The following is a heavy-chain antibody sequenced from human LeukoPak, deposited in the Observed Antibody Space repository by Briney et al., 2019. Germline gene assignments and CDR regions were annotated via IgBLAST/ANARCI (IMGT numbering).Heavy chain of an antibody. Sequence: SETLSLTCAVYGGSFNGYFYSWIRQPPGKGLEWIGEINHSGIFDYNPSLKSRVTISVDTSKKQFSLNLTSVTAADTAVYYCAGQTGSTFDIWGQGTMVTVSS. CDR1: GGSFNGYF. V-gene: IGHV4-34*01. CDR2: INHSGIF. CDR3: AGQTGSTFDI. J-gene: IGHJ3*02. D-gene: IGHD3-9*01.